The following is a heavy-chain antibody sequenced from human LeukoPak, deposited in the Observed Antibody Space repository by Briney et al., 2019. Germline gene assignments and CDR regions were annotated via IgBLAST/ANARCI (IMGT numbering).Heavy chain of an antibody. Sequence: SETLSLTCTVSGGSISSYYWSWIRQPPGKGLEWIGEINHSGSTNYNPSLKSRVTISVDTSKNQFSLKLSSVTAADTAVYYCARAMVTFRRLAYYFDYWGQGTLVTVSS. CDR1: GGSISSYY. D-gene: IGHD5-18*01. V-gene: IGHV4-34*01. CDR2: INHSGST. J-gene: IGHJ4*02. CDR3: ARAMVTFRRLAYYFDY.